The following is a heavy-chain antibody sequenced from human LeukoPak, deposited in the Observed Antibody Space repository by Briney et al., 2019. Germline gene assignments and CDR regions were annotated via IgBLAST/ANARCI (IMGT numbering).Heavy chain of an antibody. CDR3: ARGFTYYYDSSGYFLDY. V-gene: IGHV1-69*13. CDR1: GGTFSSYA. CDR2: IIPIFGTA. D-gene: IGHD3-22*01. J-gene: IGHJ4*02. Sequence: SVKVSCKASGGTFSSYAISWVRQAPGQGLEWMGGIIPIFGTANYAQKFQGRVTITADESTSTAYMELSSLRSEDTAVYYCARGFTYYYDSSGYFLDYWGQGTLVTVSS.